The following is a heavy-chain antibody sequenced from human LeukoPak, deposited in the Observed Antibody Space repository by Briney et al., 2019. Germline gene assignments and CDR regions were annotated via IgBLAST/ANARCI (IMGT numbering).Heavy chain of an antibody. V-gene: IGHV4-59*08. J-gene: IGHJ3*02. CDR2: SHYSGST. Sequence: PSETLSLTCTVSGGSTSSYYWSWIRQPPGKGLGWIGYSHYSGSTYYNPSLKSRVTISVDTSKNQFSLKLSSVTAADTAVYYCARLPFCSSTSCSGHSAFDIWGQGTMVTVSS. CDR1: GGSTSSYY. CDR3: ARLPFCSSTSCSGHSAFDI. D-gene: IGHD2-2*01.